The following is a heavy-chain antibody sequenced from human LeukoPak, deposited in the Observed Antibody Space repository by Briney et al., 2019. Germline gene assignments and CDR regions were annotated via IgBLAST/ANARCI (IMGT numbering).Heavy chain of an antibody. V-gene: IGHV1-3*01. CDR1: GYTFTSYA. CDR3: ANPRYDSSGYYYVD. CDR2: INAGNGNT. J-gene: IGHJ4*02. Sequence: ASVKVSCKASGYTFTSYALHWVRQAPGQRLECMGWINAGNGNTKDSQKFKGRVTITRDTSASTAYMELSSLRSEDTAVYYCANPRYDSSGYYYVDWGQGTLVTVSS. D-gene: IGHD3-22*01.